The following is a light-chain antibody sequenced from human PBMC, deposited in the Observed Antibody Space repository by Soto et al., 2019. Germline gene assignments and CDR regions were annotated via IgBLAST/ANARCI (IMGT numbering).Light chain of an antibody. V-gene: IGKV3-15*01. CDR1: TSVSSD. CDR2: GAS. CDR3: QQYNDWPPYT. Sequence: EIVMTQSPATLSVSPGERATLSCRASTSVSSDFAWYHQKPGQPPRLLIYGASTRATDIPARFSGDGSGTEFTLTISSLQSEDFAVYYCQQYNDWPPYTLGQGTKLEI. J-gene: IGKJ2*01.